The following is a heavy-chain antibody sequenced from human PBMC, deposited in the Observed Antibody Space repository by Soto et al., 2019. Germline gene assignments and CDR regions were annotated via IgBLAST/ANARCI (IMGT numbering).Heavy chain of an antibody. J-gene: IGHJ5*02. V-gene: IGHV4-59*01. Sequence: PSETLSLTCTVSGGSIYNYYWSWIRQPPGKELEWIGYIYYSGSSTYNPSLKSRVTISVDMSKNQFSLKLTSVTAADTAVYYCARDYGSGSYYSVPAWFDPWGPGTLVTVSS. D-gene: IGHD3-10*01. CDR1: GGSIYNYY. CDR3: ARDYGSGSYYSVPAWFDP. CDR2: IYYSGSS.